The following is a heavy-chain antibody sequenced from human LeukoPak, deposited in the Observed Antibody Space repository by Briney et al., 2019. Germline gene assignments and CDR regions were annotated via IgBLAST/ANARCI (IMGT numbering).Heavy chain of an antibody. D-gene: IGHD2-21*02. CDR1: GGSISGYY. Sequence: SETLSLTCTVSGGSISGYYWSWIRQPPGKGLEWIGYIYYSGSTNYNPSLKSRVTISVDTSKNQFSLKLSSVTAADTAVYYCARYVVVTAQFDYWGQGTLVTVSS. V-gene: IGHV4-59*08. J-gene: IGHJ4*02. CDR2: IYYSGST. CDR3: ARYVVVTAQFDY.